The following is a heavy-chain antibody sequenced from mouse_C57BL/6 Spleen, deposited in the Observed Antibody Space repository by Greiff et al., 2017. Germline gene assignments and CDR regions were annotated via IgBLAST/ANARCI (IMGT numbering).Heavy chain of an antibody. CDR3: YYGSGAY. J-gene: IGHJ3*01. Sequence: QVQLQQSGAELVKPGASVKLSCKASGYTFTSYWMQWVKQRPGQGLEWIGEIDPSDSYTNYNQKFKGKATLTVDTSSSTAYMQLSSLTSEDSAVYYCYYGSGAYWGQGTLVTVSA. CDR1: GYTFTSYW. D-gene: IGHD1-1*01. CDR2: IDPSDSYT. V-gene: IGHV1-50*01.